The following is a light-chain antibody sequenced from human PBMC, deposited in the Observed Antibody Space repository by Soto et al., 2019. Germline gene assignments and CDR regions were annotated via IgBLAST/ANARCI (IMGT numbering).Light chain of an antibody. Sequence: QSVLTQPPSVSGAPGQRVTISCTGSSPNIGAGYDVHWYQQLPGTAPKLLIYGNSNRPSGVPDRFSGSKSGTSASLAITGLQAEDEADYYCQSYDSSLSGSNVFGTGTKVPS. J-gene: IGLJ1*01. CDR3: QSYDSSLSGSNV. V-gene: IGLV1-40*01. CDR1: SPNIGAGYD. CDR2: GNS.